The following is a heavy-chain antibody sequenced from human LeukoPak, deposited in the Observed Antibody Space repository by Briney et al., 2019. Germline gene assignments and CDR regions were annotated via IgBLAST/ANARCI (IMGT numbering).Heavy chain of an antibody. D-gene: IGHD6-13*01. CDR1: GGSISSSSYY. CDR3: ARLAAGYYYYYGMDV. J-gene: IGHJ6*02. V-gene: IGHV4-39*07. CDR2: IYYSGST. Sequence: SETLSLTCTVSGGSISSSSYYWGWIRQPPGKGLEWIGSIYYSGSTYYNPSLKSRVTISVDTSKNQFSLKLSSVTAADTAVYYCARLAAGYYYYYGMDVWGQGTTVTVSS.